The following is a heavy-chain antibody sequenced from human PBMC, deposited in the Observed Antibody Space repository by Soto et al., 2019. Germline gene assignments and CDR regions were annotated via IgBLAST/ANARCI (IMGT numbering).Heavy chain of an antibody. J-gene: IGHJ5*02. V-gene: IGHV1-69*12. CDR2: IIPMFGTA. Sequence: QVQLVQSGAEVKKPGSSVKVSCKASGGTFSSYAISWVRQAPGQGLEWMGEIIPMFGTANYAQKFQGRVTITADDSTRTADMELSSLRSDDTSVYSCARDRGLGSGYYPDWFDPWCQGTMVTVSS. CDR1: GGTFSSYA. D-gene: IGHD3-22*01. CDR3: ARDRGLGSGYYPDWFDP.